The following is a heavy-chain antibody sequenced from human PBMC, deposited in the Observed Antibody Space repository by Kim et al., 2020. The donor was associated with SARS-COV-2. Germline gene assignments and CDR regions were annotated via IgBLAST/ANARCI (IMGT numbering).Heavy chain of an antibody. V-gene: IGHV1-2*02. CDR1: GYTFTGYY. Sequence: ASVKVSCKASGYTFTGYYMHWVRQAPGQGLEWMGWINPNSGGTNYAQKFQGRVTMTRDTSISTAYMELSRLRSDDTAVYYCARDPRGYSYGQPAFDYWGQGTLVTVSS. CDR3: ARDPRGYSYGQPAFDY. J-gene: IGHJ4*02. CDR2: INPNSGGT. D-gene: IGHD5-18*01.